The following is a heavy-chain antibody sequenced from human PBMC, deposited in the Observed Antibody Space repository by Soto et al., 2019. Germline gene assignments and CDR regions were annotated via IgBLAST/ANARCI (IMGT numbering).Heavy chain of an antibody. V-gene: IGHV5-51*01. J-gene: IGHJ6*02. D-gene: IGHD3-10*01. CDR3: TRPRRGYGMDV. Sequence: PGGSLKISCKGSGYDFPNYWIGWVRQLPGKGLEWMGIIYPGDSDVRYSPSFRGQVTITADKPITTAYLQWSSLKASDTAMYYCTRPRRGYGMDVWGQGTTVTVSS. CDR2: IYPGDSDV. CDR1: GYDFPNYW.